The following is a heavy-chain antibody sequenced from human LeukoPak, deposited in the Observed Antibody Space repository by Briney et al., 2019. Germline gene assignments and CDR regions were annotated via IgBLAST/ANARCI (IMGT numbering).Heavy chain of an antibody. CDR2: ISSSSSYI. Sequence: GGSLRLSCAASGFIFSSYSMNWVRQAPGKGLEWVSSISSSSSYIYYADSVKGRFTISRDNAKNSLYLQMNSLRAEDTAVYYCARDGTIFGVVIFGMDVWGQGTTVTVSS. CDR1: GFIFSSYS. V-gene: IGHV3-21*01. J-gene: IGHJ6*02. CDR3: ARDGTIFGVVIFGMDV. D-gene: IGHD3-3*01.